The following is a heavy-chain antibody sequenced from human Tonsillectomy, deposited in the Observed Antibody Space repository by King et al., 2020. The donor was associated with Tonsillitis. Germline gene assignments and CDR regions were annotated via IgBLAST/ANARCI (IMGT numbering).Heavy chain of an antibody. CDR2: LSGYNGNT. V-gene: IGHV1-18*01. Sequence: QLVQSGAEVKRPGASVKVSCETSGYTFTSYGIGWVRQAPGQGLEWMGWLSGYNGNTNYAQKFQGRVTMTTDTSTSTAYMELRSLRSDDTAVYYCARAPARDGNAPRYWYFDLWGRGTLVTVSS. CDR3: ARAPARDGNAPRYWYFDL. D-gene: IGHD1-1*01. CDR1: GYTFTSYG. J-gene: IGHJ2*01.